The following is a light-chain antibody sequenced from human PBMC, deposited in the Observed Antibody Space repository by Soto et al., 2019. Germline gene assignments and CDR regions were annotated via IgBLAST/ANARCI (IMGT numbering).Light chain of an antibody. CDR1: SSDVGSLQF. CDR3: CSYKGSGTLWV. J-gene: IGLJ3*02. Sequence: QSALTQPASVSGSPGQSITISCSGASSDVGSLQFVAWYQQHPGKAPKVVIYEDSKRPSGISFRFSGSTSGNTASLTISGLQNAEEYHYYCCSYKGSGTLWVFGGGTKVNVL. V-gene: IGLV2-23*01. CDR2: EDS.